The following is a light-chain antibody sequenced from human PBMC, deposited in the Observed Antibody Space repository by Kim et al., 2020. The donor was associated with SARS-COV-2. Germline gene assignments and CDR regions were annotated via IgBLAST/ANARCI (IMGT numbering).Light chain of an antibody. CDR3: QAWDSGTAV. J-gene: IGLJ3*02. V-gene: IGLV3-1*01. CDR1: NLGNKY. CDR2: QDT. Sequence: SYELTQPPSVSVSPGQTASITCSGDNLGNKYASWYQQKPGQSTVLVMYQDTKRPSGIPERFSGSNSGNTATLTITGTQSMDEADYYCQAWDSGTAVFGGGTQLTVL.